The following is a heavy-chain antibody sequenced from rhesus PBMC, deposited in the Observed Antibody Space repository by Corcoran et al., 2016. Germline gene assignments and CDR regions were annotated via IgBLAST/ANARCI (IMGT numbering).Heavy chain of an antibody. Sequence: QVQLQESGPGLVKPSETLSLPCHVSGGSVNSIYWRWVRQSPGKGLEWIGCTDGGRGNSYDNPSLKSRVTISIDMSKNHFSLKVNSVTAADTAVYYCARYKPIVGTTYLDYWGQGVLVTVSS. CDR3: ARYKPIVGTTYLDY. J-gene: IGHJ4*01. V-gene: IGHV4-160*01. D-gene: IGHD1-14*01. CDR1: GGSVNSIY. CDR2: TDGGRGNS.